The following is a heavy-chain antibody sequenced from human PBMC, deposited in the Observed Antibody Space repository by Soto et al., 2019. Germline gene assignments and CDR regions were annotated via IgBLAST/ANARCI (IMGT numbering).Heavy chain of an antibody. Sequence: QVQLQESGPGLVKPSETLALTCSVSGGSINTYYCSWIRQPPGKELEWIGYIYYSGCPNYNPTLQCRCNRSVDTSRTQSSLNVRSVTAGDTALHYCARAGAATLSDYWGQGTLVTVSS. CDR2: IYYSGCP. D-gene: IGHD2-15*01. CDR1: GGSINTYY. CDR3: ARAGAATLSDY. V-gene: IGHV4-59*01. J-gene: IGHJ4*02.